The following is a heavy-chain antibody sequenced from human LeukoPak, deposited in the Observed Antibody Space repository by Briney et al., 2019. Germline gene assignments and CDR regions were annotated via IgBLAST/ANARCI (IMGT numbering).Heavy chain of an antibody. Sequence: PGGSLRLSCAASGFTFSDYYMSWIRQAPGKGLEWVSYISSSGSTIYYADSVKGRFTISRDNGKNSLYLQMNSLRAEDTAVYYCARGRCGGSCGSVRLRFFWDYWGQGTLVTVSS. CDR1: GFTFSDYY. V-gene: IGHV3-11*04. CDR2: ISSSGSTI. CDR3: ARGRCGGSCGSVRLRFFWDY. D-gene: IGHD2-15*01. J-gene: IGHJ4*02.